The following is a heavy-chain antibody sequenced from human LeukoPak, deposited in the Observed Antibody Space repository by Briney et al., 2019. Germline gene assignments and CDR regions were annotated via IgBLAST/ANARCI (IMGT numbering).Heavy chain of an antibody. CDR3: VKDTSYAFQI. Sequence: PPGGSLRLSCAASGFTFRNYGMHWVRQAPGKGLEWVAFIRNDGNYKYNADSVKGRFTISRDDSKNTVYLQMTSLRAEDTAVYYCVKDTSYAFQIWGQGTMVTVSS. CDR1: GFTFRNYG. V-gene: IGHV3-30*02. CDR2: IRNDGNYK. J-gene: IGHJ3*02.